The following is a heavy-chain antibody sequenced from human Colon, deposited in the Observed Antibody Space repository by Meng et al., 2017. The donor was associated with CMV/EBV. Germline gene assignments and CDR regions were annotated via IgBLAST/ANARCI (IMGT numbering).Heavy chain of an antibody. V-gene: IGHV3-33*01. CDR1: GFSFSTYG. Sequence: GGSLRLSCAASGFSFSTYGMHWVRQAPGKGPEWVAVIWNNGRDSYYAASVKGRFTISRDNSKNTLYLQMNSLRVEDTAVYYCARDGFTGHAGWFDPWGQGTQVTVSS. J-gene: IGHJ5*02. D-gene: IGHD2-8*02. CDR2: IWNNGRDS. CDR3: ARDGFTGHAGWFDP.